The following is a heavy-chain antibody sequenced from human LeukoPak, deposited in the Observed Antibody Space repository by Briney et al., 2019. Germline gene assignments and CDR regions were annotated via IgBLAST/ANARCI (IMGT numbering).Heavy chain of an antibody. CDR2: IIPIFGTA. Sequence: SVKVSCKASGGTFSSYAISWVRQAPGQGLEWMGGIIPIFGTANYAQKFQGRVTITADESTSTAYMELSSLRSEDTAVYYCARASLGCSSTSCYDGYYYMDVWGKGTTVTVSS. CDR1: GGTFSSYA. D-gene: IGHD2-2*01. V-gene: IGHV1-69*13. J-gene: IGHJ6*03. CDR3: ARASLGCSSTSCYDGYYYMDV.